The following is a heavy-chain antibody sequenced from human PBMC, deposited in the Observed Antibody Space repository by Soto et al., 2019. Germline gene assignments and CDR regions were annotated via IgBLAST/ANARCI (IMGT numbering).Heavy chain of an antibody. D-gene: IGHD3-3*01. CDR1: GYTLTELS. CDR3: ATGVFGSGVVPACWFDL. J-gene: IGHJ5*02. V-gene: IGHV1-24*01. CDR2: FDPEDGET. Sequence: GASVQVSCKVSGYTLTELSMHWVRQAPGKGLEWMGGFDPEDGETIYAQKFQGRVTMTEDTSTDTAYMELSSMRSEDTAVYYCATGVFGSGVVPACWFDLWGQGIVVT.